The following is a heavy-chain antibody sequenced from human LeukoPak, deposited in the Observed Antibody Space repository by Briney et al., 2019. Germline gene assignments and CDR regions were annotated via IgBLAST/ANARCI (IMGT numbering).Heavy chain of an antibody. V-gene: IGHV3-64D*09. J-gene: IGHJ4*02. Sequence: GGSLRLSCSASGFTFSGYAMLWVRQAPGKGLECVSAISSGGSTHYADSVKGRFTISRDDSENTLYLQMSSLRAEDTAVYYCAMNRNCDCWGQGTLVTVSS. CDR1: GFTFSGYA. D-gene: IGHD1-14*01. CDR2: ISSGGST. CDR3: AMNRNCDC.